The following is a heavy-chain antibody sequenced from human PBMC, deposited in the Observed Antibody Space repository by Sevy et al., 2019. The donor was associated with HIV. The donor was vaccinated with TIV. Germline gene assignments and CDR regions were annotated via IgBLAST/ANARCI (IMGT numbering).Heavy chain of an antibody. Sequence: GGSLRLSCSASGFAFSAYWMVWVRQGPGKGLEWVANIKQDGSEQNYVDSVEGRFTISRDNGKNLLYLQMNDLRAEDTGVYCCARRGGGFYGDYPFDYWGHGTLVTVSS. V-gene: IGHV3-7*01. CDR2: IKQDGSEQ. J-gene: IGHJ4*01. CDR1: GFAFSAYW. D-gene: IGHD4-17*01. CDR3: ARRGGGFYGDYPFDY.